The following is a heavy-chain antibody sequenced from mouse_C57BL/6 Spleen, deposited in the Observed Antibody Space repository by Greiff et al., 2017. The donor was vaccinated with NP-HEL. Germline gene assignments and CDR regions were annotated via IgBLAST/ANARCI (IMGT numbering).Heavy chain of an antibody. V-gene: IGHV5-6*01. CDR1: GFTFSSYG. J-gene: IGHJ3*01. Sequence: EVQVVESGGDLVKPGGSLKLSCAASGFTFSSYGMSWVRQTPDKRLEWVATISSGGSYTYYPDSVKGRFTISRDNAKNTLYLQMSSLKSEDTAMYYCARRGDYDFAYWGQGTLVTVSA. D-gene: IGHD2-4*01. CDR2: ISSGGSYT. CDR3: ARRGDYDFAY.